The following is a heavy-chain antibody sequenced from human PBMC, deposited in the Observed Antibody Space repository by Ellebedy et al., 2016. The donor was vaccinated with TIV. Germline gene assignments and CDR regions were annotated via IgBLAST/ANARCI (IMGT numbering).Heavy chain of an antibody. V-gene: IGHV3-23*01. CDR3: AKSPSRKPGLVDS. CDR1: GFTFSTYA. J-gene: IGHJ4*02. D-gene: IGHD1-14*01. CDR2: ISGTGGST. Sequence: GESLKISCVVSGFTFSTYAMSWVRQAPGKGLEWVSIISGTGGSTNYADSVKGRFTISRDNSKNTLYLQMNRLRAEDTAVYYCAKSPSRKPGLVDSWGQGTLVTVSS.